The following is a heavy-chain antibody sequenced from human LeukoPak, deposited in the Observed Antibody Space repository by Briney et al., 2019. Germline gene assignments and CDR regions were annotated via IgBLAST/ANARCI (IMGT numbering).Heavy chain of an antibody. J-gene: IGHJ3*02. D-gene: IGHD6-19*01. CDR2: ISSSSSYI. CDR3: ARDRGQWLVRTYDAFDI. V-gene: IGHV3-21*01. CDR1: GFTFSSYS. Sequence: GGSLRLSCAASGFTFSSYSMNCVRQAPGKGLEWVSSISSSSSYIYYADSVKGRFTISRDNAKNSLYLQMNSLRAEDTAVYYCARDRGQWLVRTYDAFDIWGQGTMVTVSS.